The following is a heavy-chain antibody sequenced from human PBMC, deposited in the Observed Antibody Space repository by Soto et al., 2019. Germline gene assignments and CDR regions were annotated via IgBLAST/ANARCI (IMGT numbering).Heavy chain of an antibody. CDR3: ARELYYYGSGSYYTWTNFDY. CDR1: GDSVSSNSAA. Sequence: SQTLSLTCAISGDSVSSNSAAWNWIRQSPSRGLEWLGRTYYRSKWYNDYAVSVKSRITINPDTSKNQFSLKLSSVTAADTAVYYCARELYYYGSGSYYTWTNFDYWGQGTLVTVSS. CDR2: TYYRSKWYN. J-gene: IGHJ4*02. V-gene: IGHV6-1*01. D-gene: IGHD3-10*01.